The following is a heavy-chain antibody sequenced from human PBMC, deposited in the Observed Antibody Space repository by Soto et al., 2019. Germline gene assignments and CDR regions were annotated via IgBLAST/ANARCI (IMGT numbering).Heavy chain of an antibody. CDR1: GFTFSNYA. V-gene: IGHV3-23*01. Sequence: GGSLRLSCAASGFTFSNYAMSWVRQAPGKGLEWVSAISENGGSTYYADSVKGRFTISRDNSKSALSLQMNSLRAEDTAAYYCAKRSSVPGGHLDDYCRRGTLVTVSS. D-gene: IGHD3-10*01. CDR3: AKRSSVPGGHLDDY. CDR2: ISENGGST. J-gene: IGHJ4*01.